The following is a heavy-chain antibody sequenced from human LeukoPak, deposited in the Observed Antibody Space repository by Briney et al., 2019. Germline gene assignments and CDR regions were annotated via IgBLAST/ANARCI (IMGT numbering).Heavy chain of an antibody. Sequence: SETLSLTCTVSVGSISSYYWSWIRQPAGKGLEWIGRIYTSGSTNYNPSLKSRVTMSVDTSKNQFSLKLSSVTAADTAVYYCALGPRYYDSSGYYDAFDIWGQGTMVTVSS. CDR3: ALGPRYYDSSGYYDAFDI. CDR2: IYTSGST. J-gene: IGHJ3*02. D-gene: IGHD3-22*01. V-gene: IGHV4-4*07. CDR1: VGSISSYY.